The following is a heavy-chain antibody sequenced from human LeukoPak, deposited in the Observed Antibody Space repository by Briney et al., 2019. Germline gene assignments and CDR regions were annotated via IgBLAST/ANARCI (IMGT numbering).Heavy chain of an antibody. V-gene: IGHV1-3*01. CDR1: GYTFTSYD. D-gene: IGHD4-23*01. CDR2: INAGNGNT. Sequence: VASVKVSCKASGYTFTSYDINWVRQATGQRLEWMGWINAGNGNTKYSRKFQGRVTITRDTSASTAYMELSSLRSEDTAVYYCARDRVTTVVTPSNWFDPWGQGTLVTVSS. J-gene: IGHJ5*02. CDR3: ARDRVTTVVTPSNWFDP.